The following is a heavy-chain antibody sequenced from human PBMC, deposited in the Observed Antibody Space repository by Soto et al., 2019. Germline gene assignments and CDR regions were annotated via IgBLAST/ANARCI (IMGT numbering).Heavy chain of an antibody. CDR2: ISSSSSYI. D-gene: IGHD6-6*01. CDR1: GFTFSIYS. V-gene: IGHV3-21*01. CDR3: ARDLISRSGDYYYYYGMDV. J-gene: IGHJ6*02. Sequence: GGSLRLSCAASGFTFSIYSMNWVRQAPGKGLEWVSSISSSSSYIYYADSVKGRFTISRDNAKNSLYLQMNSLRAEDTAVYYCARDLISRSGDYYYYYGMDVWGQGTTVTVSS.